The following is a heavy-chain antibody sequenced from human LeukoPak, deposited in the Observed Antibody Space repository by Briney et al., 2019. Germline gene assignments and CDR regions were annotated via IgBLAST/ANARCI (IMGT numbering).Heavy chain of an antibody. CDR1: GGTFSSYA. CDR3: ARVLLDSSGYPNYFDY. V-gene: IGHV1-69*05. J-gene: IGHJ4*02. CDR2: IIPIFGTA. D-gene: IGHD3-22*01. Sequence: GASVKVSCKASGGTFSSYAISWVRQAPGQGLEWMGGIIPIFGTANYAQKFQGRVTITTDESTSTAYMELSSLRSEDTAVYYCARVLLDSSGYPNYFDYWGQGTLVTVSS.